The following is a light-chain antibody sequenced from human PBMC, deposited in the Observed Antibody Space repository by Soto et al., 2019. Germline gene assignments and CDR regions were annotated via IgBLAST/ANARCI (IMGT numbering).Light chain of an antibody. Sequence: EILMTHSPPTLSVSLGETATPSCRASQSVSSNLAWYQQKPGQPPRLLIYNASTRATDIPARFSGGGSGTEFTLTISSLQSEDLGLYHCQHYDTWPLTFGKGTKVDIK. V-gene: IGKV3D-15*01. CDR1: QSVSSN. CDR2: NAS. J-gene: IGKJ4*01. CDR3: QHYDTWPLT.